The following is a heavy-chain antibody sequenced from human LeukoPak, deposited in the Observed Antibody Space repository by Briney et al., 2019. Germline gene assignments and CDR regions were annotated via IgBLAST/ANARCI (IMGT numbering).Heavy chain of an antibody. CDR1: GFTFSSYG. CDR2: ISYDGSNE. CDR3: AKDRYSYAFEYSDS. V-gene: IGHV3-30*18. Sequence: PGRSLRFSCAASGFTFSSYGMRWVRQAPGKGLEWVAVISYDGSNEYYADSVKGRFTISRDNSKNTLSLQVSSLRTEDTAVYYCAKDRYSYAFEYSDSWGQGTLVTVSS. D-gene: IGHD5-18*01. J-gene: IGHJ4*02.